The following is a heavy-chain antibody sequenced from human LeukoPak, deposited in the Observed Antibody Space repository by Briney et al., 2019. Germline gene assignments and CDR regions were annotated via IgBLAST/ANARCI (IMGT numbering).Heavy chain of an antibody. CDR3: ARLKDDVTKFDY. J-gene: IGHJ4*02. V-gene: IGHV3-7*01. D-gene: IGHD2-8*01. Sequence: GGSLRLSCAGSGFSFSRYWMAWVRQAPGKGLEWVASINQDVSRIHYVDSVKGRFTISRDNAKSSLFLQMTSLRVEDTAVYYCARLKDDVTKFDYWSQATLVTVSS. CDR2: INQDVSRI. CDR1: GFSFSRYW.